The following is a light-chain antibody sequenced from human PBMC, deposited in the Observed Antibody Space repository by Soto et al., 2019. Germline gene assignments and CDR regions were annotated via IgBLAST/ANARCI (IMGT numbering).Light chain of an antibody. Sequence: DIQMTQSPSTLSASVGDRVTITCRASQSISTWLAWYQQKPGKAPKLLIYKASNLESGVPSRFSGSGSGTDFTLTISCLQSEDFATYYCQQYYSYPWTFGQGTKVDIK. CDR3: QQYYSYPWT. V-gene: IGKV1-5*03. J-gene: IGKJ1*01. CDR1: QSISTW. CDR2: KAS.